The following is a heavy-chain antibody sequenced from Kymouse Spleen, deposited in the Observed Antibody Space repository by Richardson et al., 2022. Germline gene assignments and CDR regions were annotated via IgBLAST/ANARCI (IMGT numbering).Heavy chain of an antibody. CDR2: IWYDGSNK. CDR3: HGSGSYSFDY. D-gene: IGHD3-10*01. Sequence: QVQLVESGGGVVQPGRSLRLSCAASGFTFSSYGMHWVRQAPGKGLEWVAVIWYDGSNKYYADSVKGRFTISRDNSKNTLYLQMNSLRAEDTAVYYCHGSGSYSFDYWGQGTLVTVSS. J-gene: IGHJ4*02. CDR1: GFTFSSYG. V-gene: IGHV3-33*01.